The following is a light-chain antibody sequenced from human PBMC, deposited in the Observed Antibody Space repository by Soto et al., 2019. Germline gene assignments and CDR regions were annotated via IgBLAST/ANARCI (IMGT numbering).Light chain of an antibody. CDR1: SSNIGSNT. J-gene: IGLJ1*01. CDR3: AAWDDSLNGSYV. V-gene: IGLV1-44*01. CDR2: SNN. Sequence: QSVLTQPPSASGTPGQRVTISCSGSSSNIGSNTVNWYQQLPGTAPKLLIYSNNQRPSGVPDRFSGSKSGTSASLAISGLQFEVEADYYCAAWDDSLNGSYVFGTGTKVTVL.